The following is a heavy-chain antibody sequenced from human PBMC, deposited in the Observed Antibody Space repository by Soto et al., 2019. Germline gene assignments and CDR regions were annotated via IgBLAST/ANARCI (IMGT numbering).Heavy chain of an antibody. Sequence: EVHLVESGGGLVRPGGSLRLSCAASGFTFSNAYMNWVRQAPGKGLEWVGRIKSNTQGGTTDYGAPVRGRFTISRDDSKKTLYLQMDSLKAEDTAVYYCSTGLREAGLRFLEWLFVYWGQGTLVSVSS. CDR1: GFTFSNAY. V-gene: IGHV3-15*07. D-gene: IGHD3-3*01. CDR2: IKSNTQGGTT. J-gene: IGHJ4*02. CDR3: STGLREAGLRFLEWLFVY.